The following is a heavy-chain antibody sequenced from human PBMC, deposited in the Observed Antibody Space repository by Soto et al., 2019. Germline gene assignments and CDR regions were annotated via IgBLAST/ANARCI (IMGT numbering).Heavy chain of an antibody. CDR1: GGSLSSGDYY. V-gene: IGHV4-30-4*01. D-gene: IGHD3-10*01. CDR3: ARDSGSGDIDY. Sequence: PSETLSLTCTVSGGSLSSGDYYWSWIRQPPGKGMEWIGYIYYSGSTYYNPSLKSRVTISVDTSKNQFSLKLSSVTAADTAVYYCARDSGSGDIDYWGQGTLVNVSS. J-gene: IGHJ4*02. CDR2: IYYSGST.